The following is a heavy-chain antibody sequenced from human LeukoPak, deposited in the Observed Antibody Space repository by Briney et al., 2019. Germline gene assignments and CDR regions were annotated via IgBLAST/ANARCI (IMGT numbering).Heavy chain of an antibody. V-gene: IGHV3-30*04. Sequence: GRSLRLSCAASGFTFSSYAMHWVRQAPGKGLEWVAVISYDGSNKYYADSVKGRFTISRDNSKNTLYLQMNSLRAEDTAVYYCAGGHGYGYYWGQGTLVTVSS. CDR2: ISYDGSNK. CDR3: AGGHGYGYY. D-gene: IGHD5-18*01. J-gene: IGHJ4*02. CDR1: GFTFSSYA.